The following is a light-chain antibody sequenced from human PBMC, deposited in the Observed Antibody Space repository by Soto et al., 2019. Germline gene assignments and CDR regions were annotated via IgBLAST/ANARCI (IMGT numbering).Light chain of an antibody. V-gene: IGKV3D-20*01. CDR3: QQYDNSAPLS. J-gene: IGKJ4*01. CDR1: QSVRSSY. Sequence: EIVLTQSPATLSLSPGDRATLSCGASQSVRSSYVAWYQQKAGLAPRLLIYDGSSRASGIPDRFSGSGSGTDFTLTTGRLEPEDFAVSYCQQYDNSAPLSFGGGTKVEMK. CDR2: DGS.